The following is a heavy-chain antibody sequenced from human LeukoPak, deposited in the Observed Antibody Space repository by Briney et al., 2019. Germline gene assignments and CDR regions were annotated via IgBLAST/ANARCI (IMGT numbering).Heavy chain of an antibody. CDR1: GYTFTSYG. Sequence: GASVKVSCKAPGYTFTSYGISWVRQAPGQGREWMGWISAYNGSTNYAQKLQGRVTMTTDTSTSTAYMELRSLRSDDTAVYYCAREEYVWGSYRCLDYWGQGTLVTVSS. CDR3: AREEYVWGSYRCLDY. V-gene: IGHV1-18*01. J-gene: IGHJ4*02. CDR2: ISAYNGST. D-gene: IGHD3-16*02.